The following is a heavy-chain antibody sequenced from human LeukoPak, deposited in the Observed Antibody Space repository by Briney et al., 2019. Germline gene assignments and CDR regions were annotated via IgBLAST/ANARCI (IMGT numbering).Heavy chain of an antibody. CDR1: GYSFTSYW. CDR3: ARQTMVRGVIPWFDP. CDR2: IYPGDSDT. J-gene: IGHJ5*02. Sequence: PGESLKISCKGSGYSFTSYWIGWVRQMPGKGLEWMGIIYPGDSDTRYSPSFQGQVTISADKSISTAHLQWSSLKASDTAMYYCARQTMVRGVIPWFDPWGQGTPVTVSS. V-gene: IGHV5-51*01. D-gene: IGHD3-10*01.